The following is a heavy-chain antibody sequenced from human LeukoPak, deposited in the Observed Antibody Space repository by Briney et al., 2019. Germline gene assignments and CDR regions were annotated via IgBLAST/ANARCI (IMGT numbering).Heavy chain of an antibody. Sequence: PGGSLRLSCAASGFTFDNFADYGMHWVRQVPGKGLEWVSGISWTNDNIGYADFVKGRFTISRDNAKNSLYLQMNSLTVEDTALYYCAKGARFGDLWDSWGQGILVTVSS. CDR3: AKGARFGDLWDS. D-gene: IGHD3-10*02. V-gene: IGHV3-9*01. J-gene: IGHJ4*02. CDR1: GFTFDNFADYG. CDR2: ISWTNDNI.